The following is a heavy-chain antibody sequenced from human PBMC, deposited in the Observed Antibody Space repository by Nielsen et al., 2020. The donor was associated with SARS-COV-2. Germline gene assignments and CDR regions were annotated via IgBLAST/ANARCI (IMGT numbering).Heavy chain of an antibody. CDR2: ISYDGSNK. D-gene: IGHD2/OR15-2a*01. V-gene: IGHV3-30-3*01. J-gene: IGHJ6*02. Sequence: GGSLRLSCAASGFTFSIYALHWVRQPPGKGLEWVTLISYDGSNKYYADSVKGRFTISRDNSKNTLYLQMNSLRAEDTAVYYCAYLYGMDVWGQGTTVTVSS. CDR1: GFTFSIYA. CDR3: AYLYGMDV.